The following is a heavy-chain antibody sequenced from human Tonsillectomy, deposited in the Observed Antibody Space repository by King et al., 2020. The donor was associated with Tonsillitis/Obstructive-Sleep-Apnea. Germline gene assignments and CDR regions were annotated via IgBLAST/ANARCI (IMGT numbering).Heavy chain of an antibody. J-gene: IGHJ4*02. V-gene: IGHV3-21*01. Sequence: VQLVESGGGLVKPGGSLRLSCAASGFTFSSYNMNWVRQAPGKGLEWVSSISSSSSYIYYADSVKGRFTISRDNAKNSLYLQMNSLRAEDTAVYYCASYPAYDFWSGYYIYWGQGTLVTVSS. CDR2: ISSSSSYI. CDR3: ASYPAYDFWSGYYIY. D-gene: IGHD3-3*01. CDR1: GFTFSSYN.